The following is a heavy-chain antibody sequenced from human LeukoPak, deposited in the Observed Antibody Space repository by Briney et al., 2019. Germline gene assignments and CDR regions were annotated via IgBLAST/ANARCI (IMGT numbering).Heavy chain of an antibody. CDR2: IIPIFGTA. CDR3: AREGDYDSSGNLNWFDP. Sequence: SVKVSCKASGGTFSSYAISWVRQAPGQGLEWMGGIIPIFGTANYAQKFQGRVTITTDESTSTAYMELSSLRSEDTAVYYCAREGDYDSSGNLNWFDPWGQGTLVTVSS. V-gene: IGHV1-69*05. J-gene: IGHJ5*02. CDR1: GGTFSSYA. D-gene: IGHD3-22*01.